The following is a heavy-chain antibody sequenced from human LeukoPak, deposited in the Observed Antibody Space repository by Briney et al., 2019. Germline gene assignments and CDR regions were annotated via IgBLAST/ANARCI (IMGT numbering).Heavy chain of an antibody. CDR2: ISSSSTI. J-gene: IGHJ6*03. CDR1: GFTFSSYS. Sequence: GGSLRLSCAASGFTFSSYSMNWVRQAPGKGLEWVSYISSSSTIYYADSVKGRFTISRDNAKNSLYLQMNSLRAEDTAVYYCARDQRSGQKSYYYYYYMDVWGKGTTVTVSS. CDR3: ARDQRSGQKSYYYYYYMDV. D-gene: IGHD2-15*01. V-gene: IGHV3-48*01.